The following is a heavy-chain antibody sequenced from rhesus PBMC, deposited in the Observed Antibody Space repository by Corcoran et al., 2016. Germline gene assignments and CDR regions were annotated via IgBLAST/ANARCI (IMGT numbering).Heavy chain of an antibody. D-gene: IGHD3-3*01. CDR1: GYTFTDYY. Sequence: QVQLVQSGAEGKKPGSSVKVSCKASGYTFTDYYMHWVRQAPRQGRGWMGWIDPYNGSTKYAQKFQGRVTLTRDTSTSTAYMELSSLSSEDTAVYYCARVLVWLFDCWGQGVLVTVSS. V-gene: IGHV1S2*01. J-gene: IGHJ4*01. CDR3: ARVLVWLFDC. CDR2: IDPYNGST.